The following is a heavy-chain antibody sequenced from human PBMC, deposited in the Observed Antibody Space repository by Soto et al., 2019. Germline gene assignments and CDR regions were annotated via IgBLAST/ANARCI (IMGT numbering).Heavy chain of an antibody. CDR3: ARDPRVGIAGRLNYYYYGMDV. CDR2: IIPIFGTA. J-gene: IGHJ6*02. D-gene: IGHD6-6*01. Sequence: SVKVSCKASGGTFSSYALSWVRQAPGQGLKWMGGIIPIFGTANYAQKFQGRVTITADKSTSTAYMELSSLRSEDTAMYYCARDPRVGIAGRLNYYYYGMDVWGQGTTVTVSS. CDR1: GGTFSSYA. V-gene: IGHV1-69*06.